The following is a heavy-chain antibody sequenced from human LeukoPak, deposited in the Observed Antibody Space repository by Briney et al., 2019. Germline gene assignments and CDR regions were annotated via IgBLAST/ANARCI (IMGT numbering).Heavy chain of an antibody. CDR3: ARHRYDSSGYYSFDY. Sequence: KSSETLSLTCTVSGGSISSYYWSWIRQPPGKELEWIGYIYYSGSTNYNPSLKSRVTISVDTSKNQFSLKLSSVTAADTAVYYRARHRYDSSGYYSFDYWGQGTLVTVSS. CDR2: IYYSGST. D-gene: IGHD3-22*01. V-gene: IGHV4-59*08. J-gene: IGHJ4*02. CDR1: GGSISSYY.